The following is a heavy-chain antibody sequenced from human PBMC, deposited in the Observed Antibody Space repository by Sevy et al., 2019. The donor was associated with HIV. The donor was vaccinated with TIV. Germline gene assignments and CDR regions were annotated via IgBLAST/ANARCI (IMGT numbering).Heavy chain of an antibody. V-gene: IGHV4-39*01. CDR2: VYYPGIS. J-gene: IGHJ5*02. D-gene: IGHD6-6*01. CDR3: ARRRSGSSSGRWFDP. CDR1: GDSISSSSYY. Sequence: SETLSLTCTVSGDSISSSSYYWGWIRQPPGKGLEWIGSVYYPGISFYTPSLKSRVTISVDTSKNQFSLKLTSVTAADTAVYYCARRRSGSSSGRWFDPWGQGALVTVSS.